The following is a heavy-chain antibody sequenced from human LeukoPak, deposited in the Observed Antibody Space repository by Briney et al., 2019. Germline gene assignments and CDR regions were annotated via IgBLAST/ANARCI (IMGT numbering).Heavy chain of an antibody. Sequence: SETLSLTCAVYGGSFSGYYWSWIRQPPGKGLEWIGEINHSGSTNYNPSLKSRVTISVDTPKNQFSLKLSSVTAADTAVYYCARTHDSSGYYFDYRGQGTLVTVSS. CDR2: INHSGST. CDR1: GGSFSGYY. CDR3: ARTHDSSGYYFDY. V-gene: IGHV4-34*01. D-gene: IGHD3-22*01. J-gene: IGHJ4*02.